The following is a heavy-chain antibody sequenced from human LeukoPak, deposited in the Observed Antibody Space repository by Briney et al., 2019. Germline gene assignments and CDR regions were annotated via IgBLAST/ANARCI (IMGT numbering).Heavy chain of an antibody. CDR1: GFTFSSYG. Sequence: GGSLRLSCAASGFTFSSYGMNWVRQAPGKGLEWVSYIGSSGTTIYYADSVKGRFTISRDNAKNSLYLQMNSLRAEDTAVYYCAREEGGNYFDAWGQGTLVTVSS. D-gene: IGHD1-26*01. CDR2: IGSSGTTI. V-gene: IGHV3-48*03. J-gene: IGHJ4*02. CDR3: AREEGGNYFDA.